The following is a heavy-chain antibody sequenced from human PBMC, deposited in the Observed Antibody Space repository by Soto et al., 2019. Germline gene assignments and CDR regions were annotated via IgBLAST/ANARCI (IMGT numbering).Heavy chain of an antibody. D-gene: IGHD3-10*01. J-gene: IGHJ4*02. CDR3: ARDLTSVRGS. CDR2: IIPIFDAT. CDR1: GGTFSRHS. Sequence: QVQMVQSGAEVKKPGSSARVSCKVSGGTFSRHSISWVRQAPGQGLEWMGGIIPIFDATQYAQKFQGRLTITSDESTTRSHMDLSGLRPEDTAIYYCARDLTSVRGSWGQGTLVTVS. V-gene: IGHV1-69*01.